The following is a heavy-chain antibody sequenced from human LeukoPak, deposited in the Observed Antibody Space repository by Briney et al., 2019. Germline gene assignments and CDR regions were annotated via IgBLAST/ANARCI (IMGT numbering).Heavy chain of an antibody. CDR1: GGSIRNFY. J-gene: IGHJ4*02. CDR2: IYYTGST. Sequence: SETLSLTCSISGGSIRNFYWSWIRQSPARGLEWIGYIYYTGSTNYNPSLNGRVTISVDTSKNQFSLRLNSLTAADTAVYYCARVGDWNDLVYWGQGILVTVAS. CDR3: ARVGDWNDLVY. V-gene: IGHV4-59*01. D-gene: IGHD1-1*01.